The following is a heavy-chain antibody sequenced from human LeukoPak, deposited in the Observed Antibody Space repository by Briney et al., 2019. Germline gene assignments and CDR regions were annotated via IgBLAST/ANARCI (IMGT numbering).Heavy chain of an antibody. CDR2: INSDGSSI. D-gene: IGHD1-26*01. Sequence: PGGSLRLSCAASGFTFSSFWMHWVRQAPGKGLVWVSRINSDGSSITYADSVKGRFTISRDNAKSTLYLQMNSLRAEDTAVYYCARTEYSGSYFDYWGQGTLVTVSS. CDR3: ARTEYSGSYFDY. V-gene: IGHV3-74*01. CDR1: GFTFSSFW. J-gene: IGHJ4*02.